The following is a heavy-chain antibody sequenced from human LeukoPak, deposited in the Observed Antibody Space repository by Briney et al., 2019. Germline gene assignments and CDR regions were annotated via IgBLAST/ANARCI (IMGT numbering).Heavy chain of an antibody. CDR3: ARGRLRKHADPYYDILTGYYNNYYYGMDV. Sequence: ASVKVSCKASGYTSTGYYMHWVRQAPGQGLEWMGWINPNSGGTYYAQKFQGRVTMTRDTSISTAYMELSRLRSDDTAVYYCARGRLRKHADPYYDILTGYYNNYYYGMDVWGQGTTVTVSS. D-gene: IGHD3-9*01. CDR1: GYTSTGYY. V-gene: IGHV1-2*02. CDR2: INPNSGGT. J-gene: IGHJ6*02.